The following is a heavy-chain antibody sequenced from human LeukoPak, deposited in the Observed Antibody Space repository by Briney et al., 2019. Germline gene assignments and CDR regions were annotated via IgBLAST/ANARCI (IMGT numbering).Heavy chain of an antibody. CDR2: IGYSGSDT. Sequence: GGSLRLSCIVSGFTLSSYEMTWFRQAPGKGLEWVSSIGYSGSDTHYADSVKGRFTVSRDNSKNTLYLQVNSLRAEDTAVYYCAKEGGASRFDYWGQGTLVTVSS. V-gene: IGHV3-23*01. CDR1: GFTLSSYE. J-gene: IGHJ4*02. D-gene: IGHD5-12*01. CDR3: AKEGGASRFDY.